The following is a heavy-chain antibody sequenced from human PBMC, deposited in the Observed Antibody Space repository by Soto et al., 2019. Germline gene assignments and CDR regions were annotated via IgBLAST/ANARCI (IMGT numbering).Heavy chain of an antibody. V-gene: IGHV2-70*04. J-gene: IGHJ4*02. CDR1: GFSLNSNEMR. CDR3: ARTTHTGTDY. D-gene: IGHD1-1*01. CDR2: IDWDGEK. Sequence: SGPTLVNPTETLTLTCTFSGFSLNSNEMRVSWIRQPPGKALEWLARIDWDGEKFYSSSLRTRLTISKDSSKNQVVLTMTNMDPVDTATYYCARTTHTGTDYWGQGFLVTVSS.